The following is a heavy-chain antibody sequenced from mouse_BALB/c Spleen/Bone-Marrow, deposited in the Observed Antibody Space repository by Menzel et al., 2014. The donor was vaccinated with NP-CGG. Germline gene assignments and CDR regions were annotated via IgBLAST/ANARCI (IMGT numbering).Heavy chain of an antibody. Sequence: DVKLQESGGGLVQPGGSLKLSCAASGFDFSGFWMGWVRQAPGKGLEWIGEINPDSSTINYTPSLKDRFIISRDSAKNTLYLQMNKVRSEDTALYYCGRLGYYGCFAYWGQGTLVTVSA. D-gene: IGHD2-3*01. J-gene: IGHJ3*01. CDR2: INPDSSTI. CDR1: GFDFSGFW. CDR3: GRLGYYGCFAY. V-gene: IGHV4-1*02.